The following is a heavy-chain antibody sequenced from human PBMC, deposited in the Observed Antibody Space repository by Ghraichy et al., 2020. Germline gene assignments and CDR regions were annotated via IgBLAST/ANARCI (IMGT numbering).Heavy chain of an antibody. CDR1: GFTFSSYW. CDR3: ARDYYGSGSYYNVLDY. CDR2: IKQDGSEK. J-gene: IGHJ4*02. D-gene: IGHD3-10*01. Sequence: GGSLRLSCAASGFTFSSYWMSWVRQAPGKGLEWVANIKQDGSEKYYVDSVKGRFTISRDNAKNSLYLQMNSLRAEDTAVYYCARDYYGSGSYYNVLDYWGQGTLVTVSS. V-gene: IGHV3-7*03.